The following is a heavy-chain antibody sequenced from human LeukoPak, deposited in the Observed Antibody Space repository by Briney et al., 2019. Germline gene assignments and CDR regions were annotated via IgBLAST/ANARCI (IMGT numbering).Heavy chain of an antibody. Sequence: GGSLRLSCAASGFTFSSYSMNWVRQAPGKGLEWVSAISGSGGSTYYADSVKGRFTISRDNSKNTLYLQMNSLRAEDTAVYYCAKDLAATMIVVVIPGAFDIWGQGTMVTVSS. CDR1: GFTFSSYS. V-gene: IGHV3-23*01. J-gene: IGHJ3*02. CDR2: ISGSGGST. D-gene: IGHD3-22*01. CDR3: AKDLAATMIVVVIPGAFDI.